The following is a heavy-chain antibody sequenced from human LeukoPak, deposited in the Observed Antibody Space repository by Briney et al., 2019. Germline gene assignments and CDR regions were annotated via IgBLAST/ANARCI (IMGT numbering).Heavy chain of an antibody. J-gene: IGHJ1*01. CDR1: GFTVSSNY. CDR3: ASNYGDSEYFQH. D-gene: IGHD4-17*01. Sequence: PGGSLRLSCAASGFTVSSNYMSWVRQAPGKGLEWVSVIYSGGSTFYADPVKGRFTISRDNSKNTLYLQMNSLRAEDTAVYYCASNYGDSEYFQHWGQGTLVTVSS. V-gene: IGHV3-53*01. CDR2: IYSGGST.